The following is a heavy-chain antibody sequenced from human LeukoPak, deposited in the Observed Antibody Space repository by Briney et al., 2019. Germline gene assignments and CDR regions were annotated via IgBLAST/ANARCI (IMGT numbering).Heavy chain of an antibody. Sequence: GGSLRLSCAASGFTFSSYAMSWVRQAPGKGLEWVSVIYSGGSTYYADSVKGRFTISRDNSKNTLYLQMNSLRAEDTAVYYCASALGPPVWGKGTTVTISS. J-gene: IGHJ6*04. V-gene: IGHV3-66*01. CDR3: ASALGPPV. CDR2: IYSGGST. CDR1: GFTFSSYA.